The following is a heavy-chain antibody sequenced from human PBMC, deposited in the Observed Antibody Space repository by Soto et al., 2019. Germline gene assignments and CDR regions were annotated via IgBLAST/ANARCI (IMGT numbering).Heavy chain of an antibody. V-gene: IGHV3-74*01. J-gene: IGHJ6*02. D-gene: IGHD6-13*01. Sequence: GESLRLSSAASGFTFSSYWMHWVRQAPGKGLVWVSRINSEGSSTSYADSVKCRFTISRDNAKNTLYLQMNSLRAEDTAVYYCARMSSAAGILLYYYYGMDVWGQGT. CDR1: GFTFSSYW. CDR2: INSEGSST. CDR3: ARMSSAAGILLYYYYGMDV.